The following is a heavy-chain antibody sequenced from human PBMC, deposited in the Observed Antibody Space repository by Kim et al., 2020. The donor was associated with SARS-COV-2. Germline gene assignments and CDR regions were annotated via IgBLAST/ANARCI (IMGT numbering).Heavy chain of an antibody. Sequence: GGSLRLSCAASGFTFSSYSMNWVRQAPGKGLEWVSYISSSSNTIHDADSVKGRFTISRDNAKNSLYLQMNSLRDEDTALYYCARDRNNAFDIWGQGTMVTVSS. CDR3: ARDRNNAFDI. CDR2: ISSSSNTI. CDR1: GFTFSSYS. J-gene: IGHJ3*02. V-gene: IGHV3-48*02.